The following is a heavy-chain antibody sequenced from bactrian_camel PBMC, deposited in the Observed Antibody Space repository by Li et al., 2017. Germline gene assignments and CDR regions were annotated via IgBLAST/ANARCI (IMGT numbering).Heavy chain of an antibody. V-gene: IGHV3S28*01. CDR3: AADLPCGYMAGPYKD. CDR2: IYTSGGDP. D-gene: IGHD5*01. CDR1: GYTNSTYC. Sequence: QLVESGGGLVQPGGSLRLSCVASGYTNSTYCMGWFRQAPEKEREGVAAIYTSGGDPYYADSVSGRFTISQDNAKNTLYLQMNSLKPEDTAMYYCAADLPCGYMAGPYKDWGQGTQVTVS. J-gene: IGHJ4*01.